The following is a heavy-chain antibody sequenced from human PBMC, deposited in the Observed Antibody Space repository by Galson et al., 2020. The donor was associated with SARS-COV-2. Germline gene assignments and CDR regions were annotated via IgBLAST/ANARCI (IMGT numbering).Heavy chain of an antibody. CDR1: GFTFSSYA. Sequence: GESLKISCAASGFTFSSYAMSWVRQAPGKGLEWVSAISGSGGSTYYADSVKGRFTISRDNSKNTLYLQMNSLRAEDTAVYYCAKRGFLESNDYWYFDLWGRGTLVTVSS. CDR3: AKRGFLESNDYWYFDL. V-gene: IGHV3-23*01. CDR2: ISGSGGST. D-gene: IGHD3-3*01. J-gene: IGHJ2*01.